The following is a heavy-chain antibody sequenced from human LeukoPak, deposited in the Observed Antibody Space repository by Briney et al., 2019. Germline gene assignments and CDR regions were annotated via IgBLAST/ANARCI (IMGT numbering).Heavy chain of an antibody. CDR1: GNYW. J-gene: IGHJ4*02. Sequence: GGSLRLSCAASGNYWMHWVCQAPGKGLMWVSHINSDGSWTSYADSVKGRFTISRDNSKNTLYLQMNSLRAEDTAVYYCAKDRLGIAVAGTVYWGQGTLVTVSS. D-gene: IGHD6-19*01. CDR3: AKDRLGIAVAGTVY. CDR2: INSDGSWT. V-gene: IGHV3-74*01.